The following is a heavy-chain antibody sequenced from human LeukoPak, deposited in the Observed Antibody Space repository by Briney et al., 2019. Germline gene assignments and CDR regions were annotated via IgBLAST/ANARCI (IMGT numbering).Heavy chain of an antibody. J-gene: IGHJ4*02. D-gene: IGHD6-13*01. V-gene: IGHV3-48*04. Sequence: PGGSLRLSCAASGFTFSTYWMSWVRQAPGKGLEWVSYISSSSSTIYYADSVKGRFTISRDNAKNSLYLQMNSLRAEDTAVFYCARVPGIAAAGTPDYWGQGTLVTVSS. CDR2: ISSSSSTI. CDR3: ARVPGIAAAGTPDY. CDR1: GFTFSTYW.